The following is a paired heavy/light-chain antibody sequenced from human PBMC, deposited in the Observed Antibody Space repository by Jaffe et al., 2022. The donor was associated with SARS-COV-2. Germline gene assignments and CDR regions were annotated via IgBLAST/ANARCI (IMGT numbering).Heavy chain of an antibody. CDR2: IFYSGST. Sequence: QLQLQESGPGLVKPSETLSLTCSVSGASITSSSHYWGWIRQAPGKGLEWIGSIFYSGSTYCKPSLESRVTMSVDTSTNQFSLRLSSVTAADTAVYYCARFAIEGLRDPGRLDPWGQGTQVTVSS. J-gene: IGHJ5*02. V-gene: IGHV4-39*01. CDR1: GASITSSSHY. D-gene: IGHD3-16*01. CDR3: ARFAIEGLRDPGRLDP.
Light chain of an antibody. CDR2: DNN. V-gene: IGLV6-57*02. Sequence: NFMLTQPHSVSESPGKTVTISCTGSSGAIANNYVQWYQQRPGSAPTAVICDNNQRPSGVPDRFSGSIDSSSNSASLTISGLKTEDEADYYCQSYDSTNHWVFGGGTKLTVL. CDR1: SGAIANNY. J-gene: IGLJ3*02. CDR3: QSYDSTNHWV.